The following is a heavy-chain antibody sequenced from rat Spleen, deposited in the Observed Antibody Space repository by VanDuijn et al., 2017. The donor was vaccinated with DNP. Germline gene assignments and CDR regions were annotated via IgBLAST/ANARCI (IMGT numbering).Heavy chain of an antibody. CDR1: GYTFTTYY. CDR2: INMGSGGT. D-gene: IGHD4-3*01. CDR3: ARGSDGVWFVY. Sequence: QVQLRQSGAEPAKPGSSVKISCKASGYTFTTYYISWIKQTTRQGLEYIGYINMGSGGTNYNEKFKGKATLTGGKSSSTAFMQLSSLTPDDSAVYYCARGSDGVWFVYWGQGTLVTVSS. V-gene: IGHV1-43*01. J-gene: IGHJ3*01.